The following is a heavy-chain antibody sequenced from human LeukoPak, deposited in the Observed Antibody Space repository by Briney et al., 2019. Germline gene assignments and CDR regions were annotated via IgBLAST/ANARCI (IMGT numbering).Heavy chain of an antibody. CDR1: GFTFDDYG. J-gene: IGHJ4*02. CDR3: AKGSELRYFDWLFPFDY. CDR2: INWNGGST. V-gene: IGHV3-20*04. Sequence: GGSLRLSCAASGFTFDDYGMSWVRQAPGKGLEWVSGINWNGGSTGYADSVKGRFTISRDNAKNSLYLQMNSLRAEDTAVYYCAKGSELRYFDWLFPFDYWGQGTLVTVSS. D-gene: IGHD3-9*01.